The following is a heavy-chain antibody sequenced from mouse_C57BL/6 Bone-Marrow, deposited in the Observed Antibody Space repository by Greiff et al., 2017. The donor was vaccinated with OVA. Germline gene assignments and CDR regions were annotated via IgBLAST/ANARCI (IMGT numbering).Heavy chain of an antibody. CDR3: ARGAYYGSSSYWYFDV. D-gene: IGHD1-1*01. CDR2: INPNNGGT. V-gene: IGHV1-26*01. J-gene: IGHJ1*03. Sequence: VQLQQSGPELVKPGASVKISCKASGYTFTDYYMNWVKQSHGKSLEWIGDINPNNGGTSYNQKFKGKATLTVDKSSSTAYMELRSLTSEDSAVYYCARGAYYGSSSYWYFDVWGTGTTVTVSS. CDR1: GYTFTDYY.